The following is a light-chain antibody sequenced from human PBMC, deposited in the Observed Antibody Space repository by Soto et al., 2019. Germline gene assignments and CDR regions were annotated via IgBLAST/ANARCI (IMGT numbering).Light chain of an antibody. J-gene: IGKJ1*01. Sequence: AIRMTQSPSSLSASTGDRVTITCRASQGISSYLAWYQQKPGKAPKLLIYAASPLQSGVPSRFSGSGSGTDFTLTISCLQSEDFATYYCQQYYSYPWTFGQGHKVEIK. CDR1: QGISSY. CDR2: AAS. V-gene: IGKV1-8*01. CDR3: QQYYSYPWT.